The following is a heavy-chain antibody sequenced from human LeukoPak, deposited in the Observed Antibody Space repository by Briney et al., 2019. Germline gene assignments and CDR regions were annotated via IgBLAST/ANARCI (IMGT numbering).Heavy chain of an antibody. CDR1: GYTFTSYA. CDR2: INTNTGNP. V-gene: IGHV7-4-1*02. D-gene: IGHD1-26*01. CDR3: ARDGGSYYVGVWSISYYGMDV. Sequence: ASVKVSCKASGYTFTSYAMNWVRQAPGQGLEWMGWINTNTGNPTYAQGFTGRFVFSLDTSVSTAYLQISSLKAEDTAVYYCARDGGSYYVGVWSISYYGMDVWGQGTTVTVSS. J-gene: IGHJ6*02.